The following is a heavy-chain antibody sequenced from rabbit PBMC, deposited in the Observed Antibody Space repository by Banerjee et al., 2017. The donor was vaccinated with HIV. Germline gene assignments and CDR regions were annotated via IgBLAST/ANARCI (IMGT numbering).Heavy chain of an antibody. D-gene: IGHD8-1*01. Sequence: QEQLEESGGDLVKPEGSLTLTCTASGFSFSSNYWICWVRQAPGKGLEWIGCISTGSSGSTYYASWAKGRFTISKTSTTVTLQMTSLTAADTAIYFCARYAAGSGYPLWGPGTLVTVS. CDR3: ARYAAGSGYPL. CDR2: ISTGSSGST. J-gene: IGHJ4*01. V-gene: IGHV1S45*01. CDR1: GFSFSSNYW.